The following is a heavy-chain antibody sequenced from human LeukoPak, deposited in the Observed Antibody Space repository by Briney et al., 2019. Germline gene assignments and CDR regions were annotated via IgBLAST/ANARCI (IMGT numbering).Heavy chain of an antibody. Sequence: GGSLRLSCSASGFTFGAYAMSWVRQAPGKGLEWVGFIRSNTYGGTTESAASVKGRFTISRDDSKSIAYLQMDSLKTEDAAIYYCTRGYCIGTSCYEDAFDIWGQGTMVTVSS. J-gene: IGHJ3*02. CDR1: GFTFGAYA. V-gene: IGHV3-49*04. CDR2: IRSNTYGGTT. D-gene: IGHD2-2*01. CDR3: TRGYCIGTSCYEDAFDI.